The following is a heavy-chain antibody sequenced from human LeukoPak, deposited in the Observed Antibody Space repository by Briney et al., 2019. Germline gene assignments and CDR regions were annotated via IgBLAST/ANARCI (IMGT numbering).Heavy chain of an antibody. CDR2: INAGNGNT. CDR3: AREVVATIGAWFDP. J-gene: IGHJ5*02. V-gene: IGHV1-3*01. D-gene: IGHD5-12*01. Sequence: GASVKVSCKASGYTFTNYAMHWVRQAPGQRLEWMGWINAGNGNTKYSQKFQGRVTITRDTSASTAYMELSSLRSEDTAVYYCAREVVATIGAWFDPWGQGTLVTVSS. CDR1: GYTFTNYA.